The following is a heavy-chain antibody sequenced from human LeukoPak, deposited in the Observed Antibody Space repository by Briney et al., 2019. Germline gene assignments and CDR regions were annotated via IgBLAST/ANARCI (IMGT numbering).Heavy chain of an antibody. CDR1: GGSFSGYY. Sequence: SETLSLTCAVYGGSFSGYYWSWIRQPPGKGLEWIGEINHSGSTNYNPSLKSRVTISVDTSKNQFSLKLSSVTAADTAVYYCARALISPNWFDPWGQGTLVTVSS. V-gene: IGHV4-34*01. J-gene: IGHJ5*02. D-gene: IGHD2-15*01. CDR2: INHSGST. CDR3: ARALISPNWFDP.